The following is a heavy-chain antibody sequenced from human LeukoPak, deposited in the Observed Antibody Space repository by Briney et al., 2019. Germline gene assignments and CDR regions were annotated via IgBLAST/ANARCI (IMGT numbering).Heavy chain of an antibody. Sequence: GGSLRLSCAASGFTFDDYGMSWVRQAPGKGLEWVSGINWNGGSTGYADSVKGRFTISRDNSKNTLYMQMNSLRAEDTAVYYCAKVAVLLWFGEFTENNYFDYWGQGTLVTVSS. D-gene: IGHD3-10*01. CDR3: AKVAVLLWFGEFTENNYFDY. CDR1: GFTFDDYG. CDR2: INWNGGST. J-gene: IGHJ4*02. V-gene: IGHV3-20*04.